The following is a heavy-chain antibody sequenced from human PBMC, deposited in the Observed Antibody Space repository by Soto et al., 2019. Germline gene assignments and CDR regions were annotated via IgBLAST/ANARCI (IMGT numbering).Heavy chain of an antibody. J-gene: IGHJ4*02. D-gene: IGHD6-13*01. CDR1: GFSFSDYA. Sequence: PGGSLRLSCAASGFSFSDYAMSWVRQAPGKGLEWVSVISESGGSTHYADSVRGRFTVSRDNSKNSLSLRMNSLRDEDTAVYFCEKRSPYSSGWYSPIFDYWGQGALVTVS. CDR2: ISESGGST. CDR3: EKRSPYSSGWYSPIFDY. V-gene: IGHV3-23*01.